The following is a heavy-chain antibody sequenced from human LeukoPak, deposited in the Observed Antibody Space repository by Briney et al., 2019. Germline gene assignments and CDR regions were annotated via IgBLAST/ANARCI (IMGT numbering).Heavy chain of an antibody. Sequence: GGSLRLSCAASGFNFRNYWMSWVRQAPGKGLHWVANIKQDGSEKYYVDSVKGRFTISRDNAKNSLYLQVNSLRAEDTAVYYCVIAYSSSENWRFDYWGQGTLVTVSS. CDR2: IKQDGSEK. V-gene: IGHV3-7*01. CDR3: VIAYSSSENWRFDY. J-gene: IGHJ4*02. CDR1: GFNFRNYW. D-gene: IGHD1-1*01.